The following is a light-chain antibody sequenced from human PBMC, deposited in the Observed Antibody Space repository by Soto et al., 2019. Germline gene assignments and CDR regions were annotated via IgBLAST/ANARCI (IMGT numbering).Light chain of an antibody. CDR3: NSYTTSGTDV. Sequence: QSVLTQPASVSGSPGQSITISCTGTSSDVGAYNYVSWYQHLPGKAPKLMIYDVTNRPSGVSNRFSGSKSGNTASLSISGLQAEDEADYYCNSYTTSGTDVFGTGTKLTVL. J-gene: IGLJ1*01. CDR1: SSDVGAYNY. V-gene: IGLV2-14*03. CDR2: DVT.